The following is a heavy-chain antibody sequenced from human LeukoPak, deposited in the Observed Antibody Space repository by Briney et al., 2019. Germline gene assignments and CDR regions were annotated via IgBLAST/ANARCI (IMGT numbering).Heavy chain of an antibody. V-gene: IGHV3-7*01. D-gene: IGHD6-6*01. Sequence: GRSLRLSCAASGFTFSSYWMSWVRQAPGKGLEWVANIKQDGSEKYYVDSVKGRFTISRDNAKNSLYLQMNSLRAEDTAVYYCARDYRVYSSSFNYYMDVWGKGTTVTVSS. CDR2: IKQDGSEK. CDR1: GFTFSSYW. CDR3: ARDYRVYSSSFNYYMDV. J-gene: IGHJ6*03.